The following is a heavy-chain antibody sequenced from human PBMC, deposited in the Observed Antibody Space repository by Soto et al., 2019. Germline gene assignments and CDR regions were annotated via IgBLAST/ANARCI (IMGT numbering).Heavy chain of an antibody. CDR3: ARDLAVARGTFAI. Sequence: ASVKVSCKASGYTFTNYYMHWVRQAPGQGLEWMGILNPSSGITSYAHKFQGRVTITRDTSTSTVYMDLSSLRSEDTAAYYCARDLAVARGTFAIWGQGTLVTVSS. V-gene: IGHV1-46*03. D-gene: IGHD6-19*01. J-gene: IGHJ3*02. CDR1: GYTFTNYY. CDR2: LNPSSGIT.